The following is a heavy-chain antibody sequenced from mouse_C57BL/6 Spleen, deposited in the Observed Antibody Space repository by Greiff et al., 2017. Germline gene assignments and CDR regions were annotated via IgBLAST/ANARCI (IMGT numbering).Heavy chain of an antibody. CDR3: ARDDYDALDY. CDR1: GYAFTNYL. Sequence: QVQLQQSVSELVRPGTSVKVSCKASGYAFTNYLIEWVKQRPGQGLEWIGVINPGSGGTNYNEKFKGKATLTADKSSSTAYMQLSSLTSEDSAVYFCARDDYDALDYWGQGTTLTVSS. D-gene: IGHD2-4*01. CDR2: INPGSGGT. V-gene: IGHV1-54*01. J-gene: IGHJ2*01.